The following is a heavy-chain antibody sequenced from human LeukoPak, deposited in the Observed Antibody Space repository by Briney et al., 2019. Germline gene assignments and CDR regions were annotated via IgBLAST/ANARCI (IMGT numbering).Heavy chain of an antibody. D-gene: IGHD1-1*01. CDR2: IKQDGREK. CDR1: GFTFSSYW. J-gene: IGHJ5*02. CDR3: ATWRGSAFDP. Sequence: GGSLRLSCAASGFTFSSYWMSWVRQAPGEGREWVTYIKQDGREKYYVDSVKGRFTISRDNAKNSLYLQIISLRAEYTAVYYCATWRGSAFDPWGQGTLVTVSS. V-gene: IGHV3-7*01.